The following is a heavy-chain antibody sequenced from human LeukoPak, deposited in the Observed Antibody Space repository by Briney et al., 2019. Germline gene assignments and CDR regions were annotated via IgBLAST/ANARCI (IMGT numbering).Heavy chain of an antibody. CDR3: ARILGGGNDLIDH. V-gene: IGHV1-18*01. CDR2: ISPNNGNT. Sequence: ASVKVSCKASGYSFTRFGITWVRQAPGQGLEWMGWISPNNGNTIYAQKFQGRVTMTTDTSTITAYMELRSLRSDDTAIYYCARILGGGNDLIDHWGQGTLVTVSS. J-gene: IGHJ4*02. D-gene: IGHD5-12*01. CDR1: GYSFTRFG.